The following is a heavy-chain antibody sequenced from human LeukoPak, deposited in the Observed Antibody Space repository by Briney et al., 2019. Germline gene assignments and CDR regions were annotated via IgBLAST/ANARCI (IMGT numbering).Heavy chain of an antibody. CDR1: GFNVTNYY. Sequence: KPGGSLRLSCAASGFNVTNYYMSWIRQAPGKGLEWVSYISSSSSYTNYTDSVEGRFTISRDNAKNSLYLQMNSLSAEDTAVYYCARGGSRNWFDPWGQGTLVTVSS. J-gene: IGHJ5*02. CDR2: ISSSSSYT. CDR3: ARGGSRNWFDP. D-gene: IGHD3-10*01. V-gene: IGHV3-11*06.